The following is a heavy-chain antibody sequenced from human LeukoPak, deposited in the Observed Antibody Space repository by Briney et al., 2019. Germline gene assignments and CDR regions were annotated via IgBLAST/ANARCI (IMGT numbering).Heavy chain of an antibody. CDR2: MNPNSGNT. Sequence: ASVKVSCKASGYTFTSYDINWVRQATGQGLELMGWMNPNSGNTGYAQKFQGRVTMTRNTSISTAYMELSSLRSEDTAVYYCAIGTTMIVDYYMDVWGKGTTVTVSS. V-gene: IGHV1-8*01. CDR3: AIGTTMIVDYYMDV. J-gene: IGHJ6*03. D-gene: IGHD3-22*01. CDR1: GYTFTSYD.